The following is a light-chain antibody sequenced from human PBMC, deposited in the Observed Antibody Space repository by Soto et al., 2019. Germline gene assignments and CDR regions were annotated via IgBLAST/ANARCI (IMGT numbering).Light chain of an antibody. CDR3: QQYSTYPYT. J-gene: IGKJ2*01. V-gene: IGKV1-5*03. CDR2: KAS. CDR1: QSITTW. Sequence: DIQMTQSPSTLSASVGDRVTITCRASQSITTWLAWYQQRPGKAPKLLIYKASSLESGVPSRFSGSGSGTGFTLSISSLQPDEFATYYCQQYSTYPYTFGQGTKLEIK.